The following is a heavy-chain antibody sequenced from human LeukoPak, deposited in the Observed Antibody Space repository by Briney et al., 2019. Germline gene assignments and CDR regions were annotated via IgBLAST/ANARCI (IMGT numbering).Heavy chain of an antibody. Sequence: SVKVSCKASGGTFSSYAISWVRQAPGQGLEWMGRIIPILGIANYAQKFQGRVTITADKSTSTAYMELSSLRSEDTAVYYCAVHYYDSSGYFDYWGQGTLVTVSS. CDR3: AVHYYDSSGYFDY. D-gene: IGHD3-22*01. CDR1: GGTFSSYA. J-gene: IGHJ4*02. CDR2: IIPILGIA. V-gene: IGHV1-69*04.